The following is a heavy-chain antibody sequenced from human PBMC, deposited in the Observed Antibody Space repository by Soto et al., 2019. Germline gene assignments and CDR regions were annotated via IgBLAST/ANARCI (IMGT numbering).Heavy chain of an antibody. V-gene: IGHV3-30*18. Sequence: PGGSLRLSCGVSGFTFSDYGIHWVRQAPGKGPEWVAVISHDGRNTEYEDSVKGRFTISRDNAKNTLYLQMDSLRVEDTAVYYCAKDLEGPNNSDWDYFFYGMDVWGQGTTVTVSS. D-gene: IGHD6-19*01. CDR2: ISHDGRNT. CDR1: GFTFSDYG. CDR3: AKDLEGPNNSDWDYFFYGMDV. J-gene: IGHJ6*02.